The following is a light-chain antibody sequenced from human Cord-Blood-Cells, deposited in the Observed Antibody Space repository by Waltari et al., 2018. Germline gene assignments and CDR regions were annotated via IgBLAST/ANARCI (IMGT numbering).Light chain of an antibody. CDR3: SSYTSSSTWV. J-gene: IGLJ3*02. Sequence: QSALTQPASVSGSPGQSITISCTGTSSDVGGYNYVSWYQQHPGKAPKLMIDDVSNRPSGVSNRFSGSKSGNTASLTISGLQAEDEADYYCSSYTSSSTWVFGGGTTLTVL. CDR2: DVS. V-gene: IGLV2-14*03. CDR1: SSDVGGYNY.